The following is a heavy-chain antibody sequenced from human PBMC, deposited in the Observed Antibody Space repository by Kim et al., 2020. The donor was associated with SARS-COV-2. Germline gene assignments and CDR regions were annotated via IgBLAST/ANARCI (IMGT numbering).Heavy chain of an antibody. D-gene: IGHD3-22*01. CDR2: IWYDGSNK. V-gene: IGHV3-33*01. CDR3: ARGNYYDSSGYYYPLGY. Sequence: GGSLRLSCAASGFTFSSYGMRWVRQAPGKGLEWVAVIWYDGSNKYYADSVKGRFTISRDNSKNTLYLQMNSLRAEDTAVYYCARGNYYDSSGYYYPLGYWGQGTLVTVSS. J-gene: IGHJ4*02. CDR1: GFTFSSYG.